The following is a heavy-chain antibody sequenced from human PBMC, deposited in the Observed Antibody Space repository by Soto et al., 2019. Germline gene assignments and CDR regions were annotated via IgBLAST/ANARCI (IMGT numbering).Heavy chain of an antibody. V-gene: IGHV1-69*06. CDR1: GGTFSSYP. CDR3: ARRDSRGYFRYFDN. D-gene: IGHD5-18*01. CDR2: TNANLGTG. J-gene: IGHJ4*02. Sequence: QVQLVQSGAEVKKPGSSVKVSCKASGGTFSSYPISWVRQAPGQGLEWMGGTNANLGTGNYAQKFQGRLTITTDISTTTAYMALSTLRSEDTAVYYCARRDSRGYFRYFDNWGQGTLVTVSS.